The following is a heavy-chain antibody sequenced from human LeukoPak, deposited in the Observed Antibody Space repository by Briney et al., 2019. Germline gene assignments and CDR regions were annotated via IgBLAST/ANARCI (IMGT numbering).Heavy chain of an antibody. J-gene: IGHJ5*02. V-gene: IGHV3-20*01. CDR1: GFTFDDYG. Sequence: GGSLRLSCAASGFTFDDYGMSWVRQAPGKGLEWVSGINWNGGSTGYADSVKGRFTISRDNAKNSLYLQMNSLRAEDTALYHCARGRFGELSRWWFDPWGQGTLVTVSS. CDR3: ARGRFGELSRWWFDP. CDR2: INWNGGST. D-gene: IGHD3-10*01.